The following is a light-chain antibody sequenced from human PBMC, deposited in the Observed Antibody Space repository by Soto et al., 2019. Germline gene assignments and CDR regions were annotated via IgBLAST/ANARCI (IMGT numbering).Light chain of an antibody. V-gene: IGKV3-20*01. CDR3: QQYNNWPPGVRT. Sequence: EIVLTQSPGTLSLSPGERATLSCRASQSVSSSYLAWYQQKPGQAPRPLIYGASSRAIGIPDRFSGSGSGTDFTLTISRLEPEDFAVYYCQQYNNWPPGVRTFGQGTKVEIK. CDR1: QSVSSSY. CDR2: GAS. J-gene: IGKJ1*01.